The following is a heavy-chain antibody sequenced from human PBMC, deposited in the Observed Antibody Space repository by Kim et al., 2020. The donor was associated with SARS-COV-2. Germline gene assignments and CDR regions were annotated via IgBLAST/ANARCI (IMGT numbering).Heavy chain of an antibody. CDR3: ARDVRGLQDC. D-gene: IGHD3-10*01. V-gene: IGHV3-74*01. Sequence: ITDSADSVKGRFTIYRDNAKNTMYLQMNRLTGEDTALYYCARDVRGLQDCWGQGTLVTVSS. CDR2: IT. J-gene: IGHJ4*02.